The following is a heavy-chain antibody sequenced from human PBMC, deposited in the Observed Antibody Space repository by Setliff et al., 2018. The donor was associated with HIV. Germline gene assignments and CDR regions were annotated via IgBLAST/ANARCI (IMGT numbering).Heavy chain of an antibody. D-gene: IGHD3-16*01. CDR3: ARGGRKDLADY. CDR1: GGPISSAGGYF. V-gene: IGHV4-31*03. CDR2: IYYSGST. Sequence: TVSGGPISSAGGYFYSWIRQHPGKGLEWIGYIYYSGSTYYNPSLKSRFTISMDTSKNQFSLKVTSVSAADTAVYYCARGGRKDLADYWGQGALVTVSS. J-gene: IGHJ4*02.